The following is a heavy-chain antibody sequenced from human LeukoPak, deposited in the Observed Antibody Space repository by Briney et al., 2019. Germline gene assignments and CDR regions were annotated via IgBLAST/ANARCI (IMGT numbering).Heavy chain of an antibody. CDR3: ARDDYGDYDY. CDR2: ISAGGDLT. J-gene: IGHJ4*02. D-gene: IGHD4-17*01. CDR1: GFIFKDFP. V-gene: IGHV3-23*01. Sequence: GGSLRLSCAVSGFIFKDFPMTWVRQAPGKGLEWLSAISAGGDLTFHADSLKGRFTISRDNSKNTLYLQMNSLRAEDTAVYYCARDDYGDYDYWGQGTLVTVSS.